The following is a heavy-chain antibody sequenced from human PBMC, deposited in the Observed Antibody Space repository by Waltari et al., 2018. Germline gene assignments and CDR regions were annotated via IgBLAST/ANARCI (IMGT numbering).Heavy chain of an antibody. Sequence: QVQLVESGGGVVQPGRSLRLSCAASGFTFSTYGMHWVRQAPGKGLEWVAGIWYDGINKFCADSVKGRFTISRDNSTNTLYLQMNSLIAEDTAVYYCARVSSDFWSGYYSYGMDVWGQGTTVTVSS. CDR1: GFTFSTYG. CDR3: ARVSSDFWSGYYSYGMDV. D-gene: IGHD3-3*01. CDR2: IWYDGINK. J-gene: IGHJ6*02. V-gene: IGHV3-33*01.